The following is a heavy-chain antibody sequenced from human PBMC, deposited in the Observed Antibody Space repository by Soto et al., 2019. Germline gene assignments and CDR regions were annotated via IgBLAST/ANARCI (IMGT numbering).Heavy chain of an antibody. J-gene: IGHJ4*02. D-gene: IGHD3-10*01. CDR3: ARHGGGYGSGSPGVYYFDY. CDR1: GGSISSSSYY. V-gene: IGHV4-39*01. CDR2: IYYSGST. Sequence: QLQLQESGPGLVKPSETLSLTCTVSGGSISSSSYYWGWIRQPPGKGLEWIGSIYYSGSTYYNPSLKSRVTISVDTSKNQFSLKLSSVTAADTAVYYCARHGGGYGSGSPGVYYFDYWGQGTLVTVSS.